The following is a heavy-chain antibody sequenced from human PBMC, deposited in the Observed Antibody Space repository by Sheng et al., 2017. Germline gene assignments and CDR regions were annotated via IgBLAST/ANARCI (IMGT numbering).Heavy chain of an antibody. J-gene: IGHJ5*02. CDR3: ASDSRAHNWFDP. D-gene: IGHD3-22*01. CDR2: IYYSGST. Sequence: QVQLQESGPRTGEAFTDPVPHLHCLWWLHQHWWLLLELGSASTQGRAWSGLGYIYYSGSTYYNPSLKSRVTISVDTSKNQFSLKLSSVTAADTAVYYCASDSRAHNWFDPWGQGTLVTVSS. V-gene: IGHV4-31*03. CDR1: WLHQHWWLL.